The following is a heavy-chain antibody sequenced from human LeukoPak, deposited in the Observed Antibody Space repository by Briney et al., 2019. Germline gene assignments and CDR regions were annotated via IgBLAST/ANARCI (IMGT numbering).Heavy chain of an antibody. CDR2: INPNSGGT. V-gene: IGHV1-2*02. Sequence: GASVKVSCKSSGYTFTGYYMHGVRQAPGQGHEWMGLINPNSGGTNYAQKFQGRVTMTRDTSISTAYMELSRLRSDDTAVYYCARGDYYYYYHMDVWGKGTTVTVSS. J-gene: IGHJ6*03. CDR3: ARGDYYYYYHMDV. CDR1: GYTFTGYY.